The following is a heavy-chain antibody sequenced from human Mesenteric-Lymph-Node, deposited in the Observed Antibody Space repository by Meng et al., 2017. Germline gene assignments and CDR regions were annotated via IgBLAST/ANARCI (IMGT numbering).Heavy chain of an antibody. V-gene: IGHV4-61*01. J-gene: IGHJ4*02. CDR2: IYDTETT. CDR1: GGSVSGRNYY. CDR3: ASLVSREYRRVDF. Sequence: VQLWESGAPLVRPSETLSLMCSVSGGSVSGRNYYWSWIRQPPGKGLEWIGYIYDTETTNYSPSLESRVTISVDTSKNQFSLNLSSVTAADTAIYYCASLVSREYRRVDFWGQGTLVTVSS. D-gene: IGHD2/OR15-2a*01.